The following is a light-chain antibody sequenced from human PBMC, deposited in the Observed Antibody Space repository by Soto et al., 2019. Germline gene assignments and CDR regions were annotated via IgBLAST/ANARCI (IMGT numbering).Light chain of an antibody. CDR1: SSDVGGYNY. Sequence: QTVVTQPASVSGSPGQSITISCTGTSSDVGGYNYVSWYQQHPGKAPKLMIYEVSNRPSGVSNRFSGSKSGNTASLTISGLQAEDEADYYCSSYTSSSTLEIGGGTKLTVL. V-gene: IGLV2-14*01. CDR2: EVS. J-gene: IGLJ2*01. CDR3: SSYTSSSTLE.